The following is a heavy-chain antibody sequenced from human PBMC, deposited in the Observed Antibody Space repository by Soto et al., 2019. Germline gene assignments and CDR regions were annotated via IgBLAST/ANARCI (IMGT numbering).Heavy chain of an antibody. Sequence: ASVKVSCKASGYTFTSYGISWVRQAPGQGLEWMGWISAYNGNTNYAQKLQGRVTMTTDTSTSTAYMELRSLRSDDTAVYYCARDETGVIAVAGTFDYWGQGTLVTVSS. D-gene: IGHD6-19*01. V-gene: IGHV1-18*01. CDR2: ISAYNGNT. CDR1: GYTFTSYG. J-gene: IGHJ4*02. CDR3: ARDETGVIAVAGTFDY.